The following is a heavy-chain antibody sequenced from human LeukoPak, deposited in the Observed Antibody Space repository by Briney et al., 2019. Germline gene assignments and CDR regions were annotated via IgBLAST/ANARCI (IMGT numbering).Heavy chain of an antibody. D-gene: IGHD5-24*01. J-gene: IGHJ4*02. V-gene: IGHV3-7*03. CDR1: GFTFSSYW. CDR3: AKEGRSLQTY. Sequence: GGSLRLFCAASGFTFSSYWMNWVRQAPGKGLEWVANIKEDGTETYYVDSVKGRFTISRDNAKNSLYLQMNSLRVEDTAVYYCAKEGRSLQTYWGQGTLVTVSS. CDR2: IKEDGTET.